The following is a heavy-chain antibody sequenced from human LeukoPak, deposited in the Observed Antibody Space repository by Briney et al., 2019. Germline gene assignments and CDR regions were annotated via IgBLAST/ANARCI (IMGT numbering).Heavy chain of an antibody. D-gene: IGHD4-23*01. V-gene: IGHV4-38-2*02. J-gene: IGHJ5*02. CDR1: GYSISSGYY. Sequence: SETLSLTCTVSGYSISSGYYWGWIRQPPGKGLEWIGSIYHSGSTYYNPSLKSRVTISVDTSKNQFSLKLSSVTAADTAVYYCASEILRWYEGKPKNWFDPWGQGTLVTVSS. CDR3: ASEILRWYEGKPKNWFDP. CDR2: IYHSGST.